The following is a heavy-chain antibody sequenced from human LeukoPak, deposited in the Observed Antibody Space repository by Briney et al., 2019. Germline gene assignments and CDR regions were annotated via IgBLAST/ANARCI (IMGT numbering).Heavy chain of an antibody. D-gene: IGHD1-26*01. Sequence: SETLSLTCTVSGGSISSYYWSWIRQPPGKGLEWIGYISYSGSTDYNPSLKSRVTISLDTSKDQFSLRLSSVTAADTAVYYCARETRLHSGSYSNDAFDIWGQGTMVTVSS. V-gene: IGHV4-59*01. J-gene: IGHJ3*02. CDR3: ARETRLHSGSYSNDAFDI. CDR1: GGSISSYY. CDR2: ISYSGST.